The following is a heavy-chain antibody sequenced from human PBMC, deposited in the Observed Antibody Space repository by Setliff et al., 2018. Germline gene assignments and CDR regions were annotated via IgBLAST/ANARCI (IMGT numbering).Heavy chain of an antibody. D-gene: IGHD1-7*01. Sequence: PGESLKISCAASGFVFGTYGMHWVRQAPGKGLDWVASVRFDGSYKVYADSVKGRFTISRDNSKNTLYLQMNSLRAEDTAVYYCAKPRVELRWGFESWGQGTLVTVSS. V-gene: IGHV3-30*02. CDR1: GFVFGTYG. J-gene: IGHJ4*02. CDR2: VRFDGSYK. CDR3: AKPRVELRWGFES.